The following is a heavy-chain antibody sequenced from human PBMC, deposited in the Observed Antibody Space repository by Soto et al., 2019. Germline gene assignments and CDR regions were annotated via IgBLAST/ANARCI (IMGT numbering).Heavy chain of an antibody. D-gene: IGHD6-13*01. Sequence: QVQLQQWGAGLLKPSETLSLTCAVYGGSFSGYYWSWIRQPPGKGLEWIGEINHVGGTNYNPSLKSRLTISVDTSKNQFSLKVNSVTAADTAVYYCARVQKGYSSSWYVDWGQGTPVTVSS. J-gene: IGHJ4*02. V-gene: IGHV4-34*01. CDR3: ARVQKGYSSSWYVD. CDR2: INHVGGT. CDR1: GGSFSGYY.